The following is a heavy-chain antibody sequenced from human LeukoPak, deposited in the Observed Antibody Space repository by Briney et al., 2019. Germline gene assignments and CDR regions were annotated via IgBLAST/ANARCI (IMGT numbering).Heavy chain of an antibody. CDR3: AKVGPIGYCSGGSCYSPDY. D-gene: IGHD2-15*01. CDR2: ISYDGSNK. Sequence: GGSLRLSCAASGFTFSSYGMHWVRQAPGKGLEWVAVISYDGSNKYYADSVKGRFTISRDNSKNTLYLQMNSLRAEDTAVYYCAKVGPIGYCSGGSCYSPDYWGQGTLVTVSS. J-gene: IGHJ4*02. CDR1: GFTFSSYG. V-gene: IGHV3-30*18.